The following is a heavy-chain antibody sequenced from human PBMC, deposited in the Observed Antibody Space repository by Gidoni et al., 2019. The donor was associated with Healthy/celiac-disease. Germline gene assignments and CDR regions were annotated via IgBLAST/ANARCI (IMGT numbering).Heavy chain of an antibody. V-gene: IGHV3-21*01. J-gene: IGHJ4*02. CDR3: AGDWNDVDY. CDR1: GFTFSSYS. Sequence: EVQLVESGGGLVKPGGSLRPSWAASGFTFSSYSMNWVRQAPGKGLEWVSSISSSSSYIYYADSVKGRFTISRDNAKNSLYLQMNSLRAEDTAVYYCAGDWNDVDYWGQGTLVTVSS. D-gene: IGHD1-1*01. CDR2: ISSSSSYI.